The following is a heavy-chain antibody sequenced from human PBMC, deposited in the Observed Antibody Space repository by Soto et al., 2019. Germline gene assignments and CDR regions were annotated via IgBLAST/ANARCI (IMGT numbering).Heavy chain of an antibody. D-gene: IGHD3-22*01. CDR1: GGTFSSYA. Sequence: ASVKVSCKASGGTFSSYAISWVRQAPGQGLEWMGGIIPIFGTANYAQKFQGRVTITADESTSTAYMELSSLRSEDTAVYYCASLYYYDSSGYYPPSPFDYWGQGTLVTVSS. J-gene: IGHJ4*02. CDR2: IIPIFGTA. V-gene: IGHV1-69*13. CDR3: ASLYYYDSSGYYPPSPFDY.